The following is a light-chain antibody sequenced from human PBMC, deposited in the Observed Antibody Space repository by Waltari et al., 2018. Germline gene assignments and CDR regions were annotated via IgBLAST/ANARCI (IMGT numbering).Light chain of an antibody. CDR2: AAS. CDR3: QQYYSTPPLT. CDR1: QGIKKS. Sequence: DIQMTQSPYSLSVSVGDRVTITCRASQGIKKSLAWYQQKPGKAPKLLLHAASTLESGVPSRFSGSGSGAEYTLTISSLQPEDFATYYCQQYYSTPPLTFGGGTKVEIK. J-gene: IGKJ4*01. V-gene: IGKV1-NL1*01.